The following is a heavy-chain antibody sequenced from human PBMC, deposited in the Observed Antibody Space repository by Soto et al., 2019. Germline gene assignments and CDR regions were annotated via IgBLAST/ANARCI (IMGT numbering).Heavy chain of an antibody. V-gene: IGHV4-39*01. CDR3: GGQDYGAKAYHFEN. Sequence: QLQLQELGSGLVKPSETLSRTCIVSNGSVSSRSSYWGGVLQTAGRGLEWIGSVYYIWNAYYDPSLKSRVTISRDTSKTTFSLKLNSVTAADTAVYYCGGQDYGAKAYHFENWGQGTLVTVSS. CDR2: VYYIWNA. CDR1: NGSVSSRSSY. J-gene: IGHJ4*02. D-gene: IGHD4-17*01.